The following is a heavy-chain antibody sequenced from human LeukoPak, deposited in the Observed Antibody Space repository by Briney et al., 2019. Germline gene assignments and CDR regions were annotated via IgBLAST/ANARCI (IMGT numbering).Heavy chain of an antibody. CDR1: GYTFSSYW. J-gene: IGHJ4*02. CDR2: IDPSDSYT. D-gene: IGHD6-13*01. CDR3: ARHSDRGSSSWYYY. V-gene: IGHV5-10-1*01. Sequence: KVSCQGSGYTFSSYWFSWLRQMPGKGLEWMGRIDPSDSYTSYSPSFQGHVTISADKSISTAYLQWSSLKASDTAMYYCARHSDRGSSSWYYYWGQGTLVTVSS.